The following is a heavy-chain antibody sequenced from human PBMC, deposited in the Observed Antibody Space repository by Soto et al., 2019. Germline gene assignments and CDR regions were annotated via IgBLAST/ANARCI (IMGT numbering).Heavy chain of an antibody. CDR3: ARAIAAAGTKYYYYGMDV. Sequence: GGSLRLSCAASGFTFSSYAMHWVRQAPGKGLEWVAVISYDGSNKYYADNVKGRFTISRDNSKNTLYLQMNSLRAEDTAVYYCARAIAAAGTKYYYYGMDVWGQGTTVTVS. CDR2: ISYDGSNK. J-gene: IGHJ6*02. CDR1: GFTFSSYA. D-gene: IGHD6-13*01. V-gene: IGHV3-30-3*01.